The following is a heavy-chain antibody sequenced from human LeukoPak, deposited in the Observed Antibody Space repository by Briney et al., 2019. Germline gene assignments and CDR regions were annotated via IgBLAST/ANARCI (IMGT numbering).Heavy chain of an antibody. CDR1: GGSISSYY. Sequence: SETLSLTCTVSGGSISSYYWSWIRQPPGKGLECIGYIHDSENTSYDPSLRSRVSISVDTSQKQVSLKLQSVTAADTAVYYCARLLRTGMTGYYFDLWGRGTLVTVSS. CDR2: IHDSENT. D-gene: IGHD3-9*01. CDR3: ARLLRTGMTGYYFDL. V-gene: IGHV4-59*01. J-gene: IGHJ2*01.